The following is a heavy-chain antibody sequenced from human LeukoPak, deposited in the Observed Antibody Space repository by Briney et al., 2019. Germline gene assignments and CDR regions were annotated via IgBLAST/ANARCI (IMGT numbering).Heavy chain of an antibody. CDR1: GGSISSSSYY. V-gene: IGHV4-39*07. J-gene: IGHJ6*03. CDR3: ARILTLYYYDSSGYYAYYYYYMDV. CDR2: IYYSGST. Sequence: PSETLSLTCTVSGGSISSSSYYWGWIRHPPGKGLEWIGSIYYSGSTYYNPSLKSRVTISVDTSKNQFSLKLSSVTAADTAVYYCARILTLYYYDSSGYYAYYYYYMDVWGKGTTVTISS. D-gene: IGHD3-22*01.